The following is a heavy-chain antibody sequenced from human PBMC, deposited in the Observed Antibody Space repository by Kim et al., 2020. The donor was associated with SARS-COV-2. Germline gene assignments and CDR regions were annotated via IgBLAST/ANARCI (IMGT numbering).Heavy chain of an antibody. CDR3: AKDKLSRLVTTSNY. J-gene: IGHJ4*02. D-gene: IGHD4-17*01. Sequence: AGSVKGRFTTSSDNSKNTLYLQMNSLRAEYTAVYYCAKDKLSRLVTTSNYWGQGTLVTVSS. V-gene: IGHV3-30*02.